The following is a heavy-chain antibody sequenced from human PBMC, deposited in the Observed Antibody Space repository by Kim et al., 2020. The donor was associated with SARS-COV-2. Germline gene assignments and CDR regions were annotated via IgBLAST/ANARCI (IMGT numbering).Heavy chain of an antibody. J-gene: IGHJ6*02. D-gene: IGHD5-18*01. Sequence: GGSLRLSCAASGFSFSSYGMHWVRQAPGKGLEWAAVISYDGSNKYYADSVKGRFTISRDNSKNTLYLQMNSLRAADTAVYYCAKDRFRGTDMALYYYYGMDVWGQGTTVTVSS. CDR2: ISYDGSNK. CDR3: AKDRFRGTDMALYYYYGMDV. CDR1: GFSFSSYG. V-gene: IGHV3-30*18.